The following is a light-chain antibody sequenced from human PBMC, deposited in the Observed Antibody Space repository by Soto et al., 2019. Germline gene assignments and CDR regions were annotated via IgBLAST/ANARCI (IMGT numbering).Light chain of an antibody. CDR3: VSYIESSLTHWV. V-gene: IGLV2-14*01. J-gene: IGLJ3*02. Sequence: QSALTQPASVSGSPGQSITISGTGTYPAVGGYNRVSWYQHHAGKGPKMLIFEVDNRPSGISDRFSGSKSGDTASLTISDLQAEDEADYYCVSYIESSLTHWVFGGGTKLTVL. CDR2: EVD. CDR1: YPAVGGYNR.